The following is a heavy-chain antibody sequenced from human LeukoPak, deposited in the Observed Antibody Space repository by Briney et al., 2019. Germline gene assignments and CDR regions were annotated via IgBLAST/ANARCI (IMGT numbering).Heavy chain of an antibody. D-gene: IGHD4-17*01. CDR1: GFTFSSYA. V-gene: IGHV3-30-3*01. Sequence: GRSLRLSCAASGFTFSSYAMHWVRQAPGKGLEWVAVISYDGSNKYYADSVKGRLTISRDISKNTLYLQMNSLRAEDTAVYYCARDYDTVTSVVGYWGQGTLVTVSS. CDR2: ISYDGSNK. J-gene: IGHJ4*02. CDR3: ARDYDTVTSVVGY.